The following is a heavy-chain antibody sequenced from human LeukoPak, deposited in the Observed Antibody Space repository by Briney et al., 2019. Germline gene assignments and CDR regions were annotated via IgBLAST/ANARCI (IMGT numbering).Heavy chain of an antibody. CDR2: MNPNSGNT. V-gene: IGHV1-8*01. CDR1: GYTFTSYD. J-gene: IGHJ6*02. CDR3: AREPKLGNYYYYGMDV. D-gene: IGHD6-6*01. Sequence: ASVTVSCKASGYTFTSYDINWVRQATGRGLEWMGLMNPNSGNTGYAQKFQGRVTMTRNTSISTAYMELSSLGFEDTAVYYCAREPKLGNYYYYGMDVWGQGTTVTVSS.